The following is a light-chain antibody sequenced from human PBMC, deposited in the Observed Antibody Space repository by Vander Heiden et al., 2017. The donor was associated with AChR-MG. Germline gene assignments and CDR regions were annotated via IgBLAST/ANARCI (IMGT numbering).Light chain of an antibody. J-gene: IGKJ1*01. CDR1: QSLLHSNGYNY. Sequence: DIVMTQSPLPLPVTPGEPASISYRSSQSLLHSNGYNYMVWYLQKPGQSPQLLIYLGSNRASGVPDRFSGSGSGTDFTLKISRVEAEDVGVYYCMQSLQTPWTFGQGTKVEIK. CDR3: MQSLQTPWT. V-gene: IGKV2-28*01. CDR2: LGS.